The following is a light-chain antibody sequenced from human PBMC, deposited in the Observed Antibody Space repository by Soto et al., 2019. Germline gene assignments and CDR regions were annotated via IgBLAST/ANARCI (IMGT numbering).Light chain of an antibody. CDR1: QSVGSY. J-gene: IGKJ5*01. CDR3: QQRTNWPIT. V-gene: IGKV3-11*01. Sequence: EIVLAQSPATLSLSPGERATLSCRASQSVGSYLAWYQQKPGQAPRLLIYDASTRATDIPARFSGSGSGTDFTLTISSLEPEDFAVYYCQQRTNWPITFGQGTRLDIK. CDR2: DAS.